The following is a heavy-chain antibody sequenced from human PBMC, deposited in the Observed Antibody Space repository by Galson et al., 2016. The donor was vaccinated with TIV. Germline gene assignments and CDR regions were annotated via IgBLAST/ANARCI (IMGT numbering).Heavy chain of an antibody. D-gene: IGHD1-26*01. Sequence: SVKVSCKASGGTFSSYTFNWVRQAPGQGLEWMGRIIPLIGMINYAQKFQSRVTITADKSTTTAYMELSSLRSEDTAVYYCAGAVSVGGTFAGDIWGQGTMLPVSS. CDR3: AGAVSVGGTFAGDI. V-gene: IGHV1-69*02. J-gene: IGHJ3*02. CDR1: GGTFSSYT. CDR2: IIPLIGMI.